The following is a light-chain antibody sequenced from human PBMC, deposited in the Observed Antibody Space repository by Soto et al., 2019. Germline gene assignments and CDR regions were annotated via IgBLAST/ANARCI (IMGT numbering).Light chain of an antibody. CDR3: QQRTNSLI. J-gene: IGKJ3*01. CDR1: QNVSTY. V-gene: IGKV3-11*01. CDR2: DAS. Sequence: EIVLTQSPATLSLSPGERVTLSCRASQNVSTYLDWYQQKPGQAPRLLLYDASDSATGIPARFSGSGSGTDFTLTISSREREDFAVYYFQQRTNSLIFGPGTNVYVK.